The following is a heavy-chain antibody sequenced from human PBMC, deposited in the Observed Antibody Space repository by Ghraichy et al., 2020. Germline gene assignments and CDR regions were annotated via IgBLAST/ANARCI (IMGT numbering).Heavy chain of an antibody. J-gene: IGHJ4*02. D-gene: IGHD5-18*01. V-gene: IGHV3-23*01. CDR3: AKGSTPAIRYSYVDY. CDR1: GFTFSSYA. CDR2: ISGSGGST. Sequence: GGSLRLSCAASGFTFSSYAMSWVRQAPGKGLEWVSAISGSGGSTYYADSVKGRFTISRDNSKNTLYLQMNSLRAEDTAVYYCAKGSTPAIRYSYVDYWGQGTLVTVSS.